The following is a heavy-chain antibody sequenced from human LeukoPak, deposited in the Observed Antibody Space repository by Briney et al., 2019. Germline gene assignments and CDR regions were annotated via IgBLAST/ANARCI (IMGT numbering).Heavy chain of an antibody. D-gene: IGHD2-15*01. J-gene: IGHJ6*02. V-gene: IGHV3-30-3*01. CDR3: ARRSGGNENYYYYYGMDV. Sequence: PGGSLRLSCAASGFTFSSYAMHWVRQAPGKGLEWVAVISYDGSNKYYADSVKGRLTISRDNSKNTLYLQMNSLRAEDTAVYYCARRSGGNENYYYYYGMDVWGQGTTVTVSS. CDR1: GFTFSSYA. CDR2: ISYDGSNK.